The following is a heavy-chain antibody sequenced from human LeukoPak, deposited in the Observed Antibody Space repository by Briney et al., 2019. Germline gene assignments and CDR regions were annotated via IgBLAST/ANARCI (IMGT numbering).Heavy chain of an antibody. CDR1: GGSISSHY. V-gene: IGHV4-59*11. Sequence: PSETLSLTCTVSGGSISSHYWSWIRQPPGKGLEWIGYIYYSGSTNYNPSLKSRVTISVDTSKNQFSLKLSSVTAADTAVYYCARSRGYDYVWGSYRAFDYWGQGTLVTVSS. J-gene: IGHJ4*02. CDR3: ARSRGYDYVWGSYRAFDY. CDR2: IYYSGST. D-gene: IGHD3-16*02.